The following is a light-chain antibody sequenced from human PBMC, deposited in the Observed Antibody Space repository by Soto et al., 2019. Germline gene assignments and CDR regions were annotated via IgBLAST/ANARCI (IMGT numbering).Light chain of an antibody. CDR3: ATWDDSLNGFYV. V-gene: IGLV1-47*01. J-gene: IGLJ1*01. Sequence: QSVLTQPPSTSGTPGQVVTISCSGSTSNIGSNYVYWYQQLPGTAPKLLIYGNNQRPSGVPGRFSGSKSGTSASLAISGLRSDDEADYFCATWDDSLNGFYVFGTGTKVTVL. CDR1: TSNIGSNY. CDR2: GNN.